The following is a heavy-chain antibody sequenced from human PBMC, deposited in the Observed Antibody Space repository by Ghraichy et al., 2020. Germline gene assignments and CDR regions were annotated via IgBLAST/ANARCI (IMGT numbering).Heavy chain of an antibody. D-gene: IGHD3-22*01. J-gene: IGHJ6*02. Sequence: ASVKVSCKASGYTFTSYDINWVRQATGQGLEWMGWMNPNSGNTGYAQKFQGRVTMTRNTSISTAYMELSSLRSEDTAVYYCARLGYYDSSGYVVTGVYYYYGMAVWGQGTTVTVSS. V-gene: IGHV1-8*01. CDR1: GYTFTSYD. CDR3: ARLGYYDSSGYVVTGVYYYYGMAV. CDR2: MNPNSGNT.